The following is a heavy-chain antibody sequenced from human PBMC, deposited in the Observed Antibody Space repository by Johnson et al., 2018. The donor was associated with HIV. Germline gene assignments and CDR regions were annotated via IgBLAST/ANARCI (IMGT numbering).Heavy chain of an antibody. V-gene: IGHV3-30*04. CDR1: GFTFSTYA. CDR3: AKPEGAQFLGSYGAFDI. J-gene: IGHJ3*02. Sequence: QVQLVESGGGVVQPGRSLRLSCAASGFTFSTYAMHWVRQAPGKGLEWVAVISYDGSNKYYADSVKGRFTISRDNSKNTLYLQMNGLRPVDTAVYYCAKPEGAQFLGSYGAFDIWGQGTMVTVSA. D-gene: IGHD5-18*01. CDR2: ISYDGSNK.